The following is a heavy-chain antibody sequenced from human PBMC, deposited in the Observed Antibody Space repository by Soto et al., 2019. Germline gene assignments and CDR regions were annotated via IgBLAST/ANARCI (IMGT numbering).Heavy chain of an antibody. D-gene: IGHD2-21*01. J-gene: IGHJ4*02. Sequence: EVQLVESGGGLVQPEGSLRLSCEASGFTFSNHWMHWVRQVPGKGLEWVSRINHDGSDPIYADSVKGRFTISRDNAKNTVYLQMNSLRAEDTAVYYCARGNPHYSNLAYWGQGTLVTVSS. CDR1: GFTFSNHW. CDR3: ARGNPHYSNLAY. V-gene: IGHV3-74*01. CDR2: INHDGSDP.